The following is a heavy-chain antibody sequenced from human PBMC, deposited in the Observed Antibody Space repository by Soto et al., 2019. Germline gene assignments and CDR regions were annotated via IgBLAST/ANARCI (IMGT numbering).Heavy chain of an antibody. V-gene: IGHV3-66*01. J-gene: IGHJ4*02. CDR1: GFTVSSNY. D-gene: IGHD1-26*01. Sequence: EVQLVESGGGLVQPGGSLRLSCAASGFTVSSNYMSWVRQAPGKGLEWVSVIYSGGSTYYADSVKGRFTISRDNSKNTLYLQMNSLRAEDTAVYYCARTRLLRPTAAFDYWGQGTLVTVSS. CDR2: IYSGGST. CDR3: ARTRLLRPTAAFDY.